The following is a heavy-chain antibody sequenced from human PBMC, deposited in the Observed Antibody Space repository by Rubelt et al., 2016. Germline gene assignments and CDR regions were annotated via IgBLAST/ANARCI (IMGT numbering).Heavy chain of an antibody. CDR3: ARHTSAPGKNFPRWVDF. D-gene: IGHD6-13*01. Sequence: QVQLRESGPGLVKPSETLSLTCSVSGGSVSTGSYFWNWIRQPPGKGLEWIGYFYLGSTNYQPSLKSRVTKTVYTPKNLFSRNRRSVTAAETAVYYGARHTSAPGKNFPRWVDFWGRGTLVTVSS. CDR1: GGSVSTGSYF. J-gene: IGHJ4*02. CDR2: FYLGST. V-gene: IGHV4-61*01.